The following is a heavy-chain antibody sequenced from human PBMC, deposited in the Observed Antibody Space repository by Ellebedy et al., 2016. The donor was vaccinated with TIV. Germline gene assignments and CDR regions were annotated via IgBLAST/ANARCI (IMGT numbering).Heavy chain of an antibody. CDR1: GFTFSSYA. J-gene: IGHJ4*02. V-gene: IGHV3-23*01. CDR2: ISASGVST. CDR3: AAGWELPY. Sequence: GGSLRLSCAASGFTFSSYAMSWVRQAPGKGLEWVSTISASGVSTYYADSVRGRFTISRDKSNHTVYLQMNSLRAEDTALYYCAAGWELPYWGQGTLVTVSS. D-gene: IGHD1-26*01.